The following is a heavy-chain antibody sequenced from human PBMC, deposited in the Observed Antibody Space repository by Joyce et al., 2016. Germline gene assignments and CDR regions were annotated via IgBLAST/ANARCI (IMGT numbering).Heavy chain of an antibody. CDR2: INPGDSDT. CDR1: GYSFSTFW. J-gene: IGHJ4*02. V-gene: IGHV5-51*01. D-gene: IGHD6-19*01. CDR3: SRRSMEVAAWFFDH. Sequence: EVQLVQSGAEVKKPGESLKISCTGSGYSFSTFWIAWVRQMPGKGLEWMGSINPGDSDTRYSPSFQGQVTFSVDKSVTTAYLQWSGLKASDTAIYFCSRRSMEVAAWFFDHWGQGTLVIVSS.